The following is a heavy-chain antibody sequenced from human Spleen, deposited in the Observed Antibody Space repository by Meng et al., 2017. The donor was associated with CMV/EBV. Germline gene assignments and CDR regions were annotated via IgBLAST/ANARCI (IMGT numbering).Heavy chain of an antibody. D-gene: IGHD2-2*01. Sequence: SETLSLTXXISGDSVSXNSATWSWIRQSPSXXXEWLGRTYYXSXWYIDYAVSVKXRIDXXXDTSKNQFSLQLNXVTPEDTAVYYCARVRCSTTSCYYEYYYGMDVWGQGTTVTVSS. V-gene: IGHV6-1*01. CDR2: TYYXSXWYI. CDR3: ARVRCSTTSCYYEYYYGMDV. CDR1: GDSVSXNSAT. J-gene: IGHJ6*02.